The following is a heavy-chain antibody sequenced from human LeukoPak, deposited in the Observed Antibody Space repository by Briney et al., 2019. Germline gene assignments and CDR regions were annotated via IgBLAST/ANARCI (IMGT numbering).Heavy chain of an antibody. D-gene: IGHD3-22*01. Sequence: GGSLRLSCAASGFTFSSYAMHWVRQAPSKGLEWVAVISYDGSNKYYADSVKGRFTISRDNSKNTLYLQMNSLRAEDTAVYYCARGRPLVVVITDIDYWGQGTLVTVSS. CDR3: ARGRPLVVVITDIDY. J-gene: IGHJ4*02. V-gene: IGHV3-30-3*01. CDR2: ISYDGSNK. CDR1: GFTFSSYA.